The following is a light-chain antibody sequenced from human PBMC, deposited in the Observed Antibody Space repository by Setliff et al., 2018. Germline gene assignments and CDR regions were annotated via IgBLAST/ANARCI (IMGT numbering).Light chain of an antibody. CDR3: STWDYSLRNHV. CDR1: SDNIGRNA. Sequence: QSVLTQEASVSGTVGQKVTLSCTGESDNIGRNAVGWYQQSSHGAPKTVMLGNFLPSGIPDRFSGSKSGTTASLTISGLQLEDEADYYCSTWDYSLRNHVFGTGTKV. V-gene: IGLV1-44*01. J-gene: IGLJ1*01. CDR2: GNF.